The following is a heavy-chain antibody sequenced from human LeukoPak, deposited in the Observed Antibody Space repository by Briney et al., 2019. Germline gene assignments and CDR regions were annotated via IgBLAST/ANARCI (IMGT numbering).Heavy chain of an antibody. J-gene: IGHJ6*02. CDR2: ISYDGSNK. CDR1: GFTFSSYA. D-gene: IGHD2-15*01. CDR3: ARDHRVVAVAVGYYYGMDV. V-gene: IGHV3-30*04. Sequence: GGSLRLSCAASGFTFSSYAMHWVRQAPGKGLEWVAVISYDGSNKYYADSVKGRFTISRDNSKNTLYLQMNSLRAEDTAVYYCARDHRVVAVAVGYYYGMDVWGQGTTVTVSS.